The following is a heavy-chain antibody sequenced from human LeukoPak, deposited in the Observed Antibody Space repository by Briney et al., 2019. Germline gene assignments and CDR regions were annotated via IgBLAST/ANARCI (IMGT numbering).Heavy chain of an antibody. Sequence: TSETLSLTCTVSGGSISSGSYYWSWIRQPAGKGLEWIGYIYYSGSTYYNPSLKSRVTISVDTSKNQFSLKLSSVTAADTAVYYCARGTMVRGVIFYMDVWGKGTTVTVSS. CDR2: IYYSGST. D-gene: IGHD3-10*01. J-gene: IGHJ6*03. CDR3: ARGTMVRGVIFYMDV. V-gene: IGHV4-30-4*08. CDR1: GGSISSGSYY.